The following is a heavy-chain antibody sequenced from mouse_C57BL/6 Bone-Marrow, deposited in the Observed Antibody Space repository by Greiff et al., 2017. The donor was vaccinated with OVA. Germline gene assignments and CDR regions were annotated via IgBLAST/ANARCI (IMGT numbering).Heavy chain of an antibody. CDR2: ISSGGSYT. V-gene: IGHV5-6*02. CDR1: GFTFSSYG. J-gene: IGHJ2*01. Sequence: EVMLVESGGDLVKPGGSLKLSCAASGFTFSSYGMSWVRQTPDKRLEWVATISSGGSYTYYPDSVKGRFTISRDNAKNTLYLQMSSLKSEDTAMYYCARLDYGSSSLFDYWGQGTTLTVSS. D-gene: IGHD1-1*01. CDR3: ARLDYGSSSLFDY.